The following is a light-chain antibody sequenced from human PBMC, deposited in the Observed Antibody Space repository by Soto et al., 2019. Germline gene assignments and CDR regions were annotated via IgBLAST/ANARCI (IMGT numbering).Light chain of an antibody. CDR3: QQRSNWPA. CDR2: SAS. J-gene: IGKJ4*01. CDR1: QSVSSTY. Sequence: IVLTQSPGTLSLSPGEGATLSCRASQSVSSTYLAWYQHKPGQAPRLLIYSASRRASGIPDRFSGSGSGTDFTLTINRLEPEDFAVYYCQQRSNWPAFGGGTKVDIK. V-gene: IGKV3D-20*02.